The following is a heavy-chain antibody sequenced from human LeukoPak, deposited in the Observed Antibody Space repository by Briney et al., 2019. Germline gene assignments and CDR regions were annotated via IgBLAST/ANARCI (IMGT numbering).Heavy chain of an antibody. Sequence: KPSETLSLTCAVYGGSFSGHYWSWIRQPPGKGLEWIGEINHSGSTNYNPSLKSRVTISVDTSKNQFSLKLSSVTAADTAVYYCARTFRESYYDFWSGYSTLDYWGQGTLVTVSS. V-gene: IGHV4-34*01. D-gene: IGHD3-3*01. CDR3: ARTFRESYYDFWSGYSTLDY. J-gene: IGHJ4*02. CDR1: GGSFSGHY. CDR2: INHSGST.